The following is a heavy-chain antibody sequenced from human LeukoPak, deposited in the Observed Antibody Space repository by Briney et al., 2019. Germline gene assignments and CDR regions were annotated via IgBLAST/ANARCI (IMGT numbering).Heavy chain of an antibody. CDR1: GGSISSYY. Sequence: SETLSLTCTVSGGSISSYYWSWIRQPPGKGLEWIGYIYYSGSTNYNPSLKSRVTISVDTSKNQFSLKMSSVTAADTAVYYCARHSSGYYSYYFDYWGQGTLVTVSS. V-gene: IGHV4-59*01. D-gene: IGHD3-22*01. CDR3: ARHSSGYYSYYFDY. CDR2: IYYSGST. J-gene: IGHJ4*02.